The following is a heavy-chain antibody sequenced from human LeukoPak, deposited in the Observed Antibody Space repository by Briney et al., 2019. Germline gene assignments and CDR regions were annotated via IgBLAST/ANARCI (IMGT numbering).Heavy chain of an antibody. CDR1: GGSFSGYY. J-gene: IGHJ4*02. Sequence: SETLSLTCAVYGGSFSGYYWSWIRQPPGKGLEWIGEINHSGSTNYNPSLKSRVTISVGTSKNQFSLKLSSVTAADTAVYYCARGGSRIYDFWSGYGYFDYWGQGTLVTVSS. V-gene: IGHV4-34*01. CDR2: INHSGST. D-gene: IGHD3-3*01. CDR3: ARGGSRIYDFWSGYGYFDY.